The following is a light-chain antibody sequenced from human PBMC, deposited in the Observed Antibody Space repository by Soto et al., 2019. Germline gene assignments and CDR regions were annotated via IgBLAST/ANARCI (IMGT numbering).Light chain of an antibody. J-gene: IGKJ3*01. CDR1: QSVSSSY. CDR2: GAS. CDR3: QQYSSSVFT. Sequence: EIVLTQSPGTLSLSPGERATLSCRASQSVSSSYLAWYQQKPGQAPRLLIYGASSRATGIPDRFSGSGSGTDFTLTISRLEPEDFAVYYGQQYSSSVFTFGPGTKVDLK. V-gene: IGKV3-20*01.